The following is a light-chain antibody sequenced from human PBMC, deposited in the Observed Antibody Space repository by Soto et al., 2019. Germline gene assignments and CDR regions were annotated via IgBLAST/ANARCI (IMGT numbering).Light chain of an antibody. Sequence: QSVLTQPPSVSAAPGQTVTISCSGSSSNIGNNYVSWFQQLPGTAPKLLIYDSNKRPSGIPDRFSGSKSGNTASLTISGLQSEDEADYYCCTYATSHTWLFGGGTQLTVL. V-gene: IGLV1-51*01. CDR1: SSNIGNNY. CDR2: DSN. J-gene: IGLJ3*02. CDR3: CTYATSHTWL.